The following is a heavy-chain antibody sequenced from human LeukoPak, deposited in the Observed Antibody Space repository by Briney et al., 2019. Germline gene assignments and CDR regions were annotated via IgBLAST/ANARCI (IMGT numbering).Heavy chain of an antibody. CDR2: IKQDGSEK. CDR3: AKAVMDV. Sequence: WGSLRLSCVASGFAFSSRDWMTWFRQAPGKGLEWVANIKQDGSEKNYVDSVKGRFTISRDNAKNSVDLQMNSLRAEDTAVYYCAKAVMDVWGKGTTVTVSS. V-gene: IGHV3-7*03. J-gene: IGHJ6*03. CDR1: GFAFSSRDW.